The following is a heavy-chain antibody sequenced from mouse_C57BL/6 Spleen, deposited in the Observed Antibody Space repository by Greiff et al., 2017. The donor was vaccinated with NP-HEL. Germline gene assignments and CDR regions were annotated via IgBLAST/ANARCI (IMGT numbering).Heavy chain of an antibody. CDR3: ARGTTVVAHYFDY. V-gene: IGHV5-4*03. J-gene: IGHJ2*01. D-gene: IGHD1-1*01. CDR2: ISDGGSYT. CDR1: GFTFSSYA. Sequence: EVKLMESGGGLVKPGGSLKLSCAASGFTFSSYAMSWVRQTPEKRLAWVATISDGGSYTYYPDNVKGRFTISRDNAKNNLYLQMSHLKSEDTAMYYCARGTTVVAHYFDYWGQGTTLTVSS.